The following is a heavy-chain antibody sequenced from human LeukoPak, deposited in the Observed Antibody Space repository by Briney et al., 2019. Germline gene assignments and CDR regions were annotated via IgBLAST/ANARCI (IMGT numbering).Heavy chain of an antibody. CDR1: GFTFSSYS. D-gene: IGHD3-10*01. J-gene: IGHJ3*02. CDR3: ARDRSAYGSDNDAFDI. V-gene: IGHV3-21*01. Sequence: GGSLRLSCAASGFTFSSYSMNWVRQAPGKGLEWVSSISSSSSSYIYYADSVKGRFTISRDNAKNSLYLQMNSLRAEDTAVYYCARDRSAYGSDNDAFDIWGQGTMVTVSS. CDR2: ISSSSSSYI.